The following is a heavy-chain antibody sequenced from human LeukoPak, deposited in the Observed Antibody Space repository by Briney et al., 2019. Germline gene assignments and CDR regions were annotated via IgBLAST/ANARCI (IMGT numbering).Heavy chain of an antibody. D-gene: IGHD3-22*01. CDR2: INHSGST. Sequence: SETLSLTCAVYGGSFSGYYWSWIRQPPGKGLEWIGEINHSGSTNYNPSLKRRVTISVDTSKNQFSLKLSSVTAADTAVYYCARSHYYDSSGYSSNWFEPWGQGTLVTVSS. J-gene: IGHJ5*02. CDR1: GGSFSGYY. V-gene: IGHV4-34*01. CDR3: ARSHYYDSSGYSSNWFEP.